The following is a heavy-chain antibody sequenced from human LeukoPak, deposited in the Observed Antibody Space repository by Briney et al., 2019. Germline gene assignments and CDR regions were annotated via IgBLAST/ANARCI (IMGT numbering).Heavy chain of an antibody. CDR2: INSVGSST. CDR3: ARDLKGGSYRNFDY. D-gene: IGHD2-15*01. J-gene: IGHJ4*02. CDR1: GFTLSGYW. Sequence: GGSLRLSCVASGFTLSGYWMHWVRQAPGRGPVWVSRINSVGSSTTYADSVKGRFTVSRDNAKNMLYLQMNSLRADDTAVYYCARDLKGGSYRNFDYWGQGTLVTVSS. V-gene: IGHV3-74*01.